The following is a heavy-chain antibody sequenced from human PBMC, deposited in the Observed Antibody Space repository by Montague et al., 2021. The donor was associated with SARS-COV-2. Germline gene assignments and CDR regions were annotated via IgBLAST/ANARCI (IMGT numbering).Heavy chain of an antibody. Sequence: SETLSLTCTVSGGSIISTTSNWGWIRQPPGKGLEWIGSIYYTANTYYTPSLKTRVTISVDTSKNQFSLKLSSVTAADTAVYYCARDSDYYDSSAGYYYGMDVWGQGTTVTVSS. V-gene: IGHV4-39*07. D-gene: IGHD3-22*01. CDR2: IYYTANT. CDR1: GGSIISTTSN. J-gene: IGHJ6*02. CDR3: ARDSDYYDSSAGYYYGMDV.